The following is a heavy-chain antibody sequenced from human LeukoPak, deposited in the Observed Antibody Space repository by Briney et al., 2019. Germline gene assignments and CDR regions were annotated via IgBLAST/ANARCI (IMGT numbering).Heavy chain of an antibody. CDR3: AREHHDSSTGAFDV. CDR2: IWSDGSTT. D-gene: IGHD3-22*01. V-gene: IGHV3-33*01. J-gene: IGHJ3*01. Sequence: PGGCLRLSCVASGFTFSSSGMHWVRQAPGKGLEWGAVIWSDGSTTYYGDSVKGRLTISRDNSKSTLYMQMNSLRAEDTAVYYCAREHHDSSTGAFDVWGQGTMVTVSS. CDR1: GFTFSSSG.